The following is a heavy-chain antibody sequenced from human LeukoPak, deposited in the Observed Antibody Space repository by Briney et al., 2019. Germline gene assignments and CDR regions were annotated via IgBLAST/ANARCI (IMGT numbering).Heavy chain of an antibody. CDR1: GFTFSSFA. Sequence: GGSLRLSCAASGFTFSSFAMHWVGQAPGKGLEWVAVISYDGSNKYYADSVKGRFTISRDNSKNTLYLQMNSLRAEDTAVYYCARGGDSSGWYNGFDYWGQGTLVTVSS. CDR2: ISYDGSNK. CDR3: ARGGDSSGWYNGFDY. D-gene: IGHD6-19*01. J-gene: IGHJ4*02. V-gene: IGHV3-30-3*01.